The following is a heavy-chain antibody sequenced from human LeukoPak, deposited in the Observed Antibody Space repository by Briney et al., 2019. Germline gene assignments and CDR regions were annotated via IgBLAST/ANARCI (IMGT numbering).Heavy chain of an antibody. CDR2: IYYSGST. J-gene: IGHJ4*02. Sequence: PSETLSLTCTVAGGSISSDYWSWIRQRPGEGLEWIGYIYYSGSTNYNPSLKSRVTISVDTSKNQFSLKLSSVTAADTAIYSCARDATGLGNYFASWGQGTLVTVSS. V-gene: IGHV4-59*12. D-gene: IGHD3-16*01. CDR3: ARDATGLGNYFAS. CDR1: GGSISSDY.